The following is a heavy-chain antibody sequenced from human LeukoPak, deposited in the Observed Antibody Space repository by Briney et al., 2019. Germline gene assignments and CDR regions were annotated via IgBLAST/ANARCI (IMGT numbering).Heavy chain of an antibody. CDR1: GYPFTTYE. CDR3: ARGPRNDP. V-gene: IGHV1-8*01. Sequence: ASVKVSCKTSGYPFTTYEINWVRQAAGQGLEWMGWVHPNTGNTAYAQRFQGRVTMTRDTSIRTAYMELSSLTSNDTAVYFCARGPRNDPWGQGTLVTVSS. D-gene: IGHD1-14*01. J-gene: IGHJ5*02. CDR2: VHPNTGNT.